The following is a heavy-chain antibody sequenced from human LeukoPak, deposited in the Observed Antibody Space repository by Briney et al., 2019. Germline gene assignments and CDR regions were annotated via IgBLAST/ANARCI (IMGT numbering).Heavy chain of an antibody. CDR3: ARDRRAYCSGGSCYSPLDY. CDR2: IIPIFSTA. J-gene: IGHJ4*02. V-gene: IGHV1-69*13. D-gene: IGHD2-15*01. Sequence: GASVKVSCKASGGTFSSYAISWVRQAPGQGLEWMGGIIPIFSTANYAQKFQGRVTITADESTSTAYMELSSLRSEDTAVYYCARDRRAYCSGGSCYSPLDYWGQGTLVTVSS. CDR1: GGTFSSYA.